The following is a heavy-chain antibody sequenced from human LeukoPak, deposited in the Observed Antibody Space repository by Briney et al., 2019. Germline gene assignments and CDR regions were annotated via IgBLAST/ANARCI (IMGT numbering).Heavy chain of an antibody. D-gene: IGHD5-18*01. CDR2: IIPVFGTA. Sequence: ASVKVSCKASGGTFSSYAISWVRQAPGQGLEWIGGIIPVFGTANYAQKFQGRVTITTDESTSTAYMELSSLRSEDTAVYYCATSPWTQRIPGNYYYMDVWGKGTTVTVSS. CDR3: ATSPWTQRIPGNYYYMDV. J-gene: IGHJ6*03. CDR1: GGTFSSYA. V-gene: IGHV1-69*05.